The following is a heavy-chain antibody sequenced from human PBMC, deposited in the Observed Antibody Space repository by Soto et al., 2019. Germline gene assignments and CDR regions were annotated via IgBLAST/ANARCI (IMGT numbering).Heavy chain of an antibody. V-gene: IGHV2-5*01. CDR2: IYWNDDE. D-gene: IGHD3-3*01. CDR3: AHNPFWSGSQDWSDP. J-gene: IGHJ5*02. Sequence: QITLKESGPTVVKPTQTLTLTCTISGFSLNAGGVGVGWVRQTPGKALEWLAFIYWNDDERYSPSLKTRLIITKDTSKNQVVLTMTHMDPVHTGTYFCAHNPFWSGSQDWSDPWGQGTPVTVSP. CDR1: GFSLNAGGVG.